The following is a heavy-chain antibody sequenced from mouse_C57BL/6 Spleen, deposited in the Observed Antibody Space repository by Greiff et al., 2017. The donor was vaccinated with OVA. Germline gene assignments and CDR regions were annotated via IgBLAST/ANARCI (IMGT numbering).Heavy chain of an antibody. CDR3: VGSSPYWYFDV. J-gene: IGHJ1*03. CDR1: GYTFTSYW. CDR2: IYPGSGST. V-gene: IGHV1-55*01. Sequence: QVQLQQPGAELVQPGASVKMSCKASGYTFTSYWVTWVKQRAGQGLEWIGDIYPGSGSTNYNEKFKSKATLTVDTSASTAYMQLSSLTSEDSAVYYCVGSSPYWYFDVWGTGTTVTVSS. D-gene: IGHD1-1*01.